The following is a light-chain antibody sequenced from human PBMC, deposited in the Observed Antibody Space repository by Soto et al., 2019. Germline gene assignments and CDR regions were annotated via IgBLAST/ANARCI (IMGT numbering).Light chain of an antibody. Sequence: EIVMTQSPATLSVSPGERATLSCRASQSVSSNLAWYQQKPGQAPRLLIYVASTRATGIPARFSGSGSGTEFTLTISSLQSEDFAVYYGQQYNKWPLSFGGGTKVEIK. V-gene: IGKV3D-15*01. CDR2: VAS. CDR1: QSVSSN. J-gene: IGKJ4*01. CDR3: QQYNKWPLS.